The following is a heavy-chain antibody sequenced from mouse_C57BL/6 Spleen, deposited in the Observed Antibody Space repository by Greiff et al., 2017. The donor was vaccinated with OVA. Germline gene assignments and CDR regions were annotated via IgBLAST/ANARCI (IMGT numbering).Heavy chain of an antibody. CDR2: IWSGGST. Sequence: VKRVESGPGLVQPSQSLSITCTVSGFSLTGYGVHWVRQSPGKGLEWLGVIWSGGSTDYNAAFMSRLGITSDNSKSQVFFKMNRLQADDTAIDYCAKNPWGSSYGAMDYWGQGTSVTVSS. V-gene: IGHV2-5*01. CDR3: AKNPWGSSYGAMDY. J-gene: IGHJ4*01. D-gene: IGHD1-1*01. CDR1: GFSLTGYG.